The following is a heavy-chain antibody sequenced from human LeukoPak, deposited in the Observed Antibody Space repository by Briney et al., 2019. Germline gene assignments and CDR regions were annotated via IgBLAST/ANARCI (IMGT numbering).Heavy chain of an antibody. D-gene: IGHD3-10*01. V-gene: IGHV7-4-1*02. CDR3: ARDSGPFYFEY. J-gene: IGHJ4*02. Sequence: ASVKVSCKASGYTFTRYGINWVRQAPGQGLEWMGWINTNIGNPTYAQGFIGRFVFSMDTSVSTAYLQISSLKADDTAVYYCARDSGPFYFEYWGQGTLVTVSS. CDR1: GYTFTRYG. CDR2: INTNIGNP.